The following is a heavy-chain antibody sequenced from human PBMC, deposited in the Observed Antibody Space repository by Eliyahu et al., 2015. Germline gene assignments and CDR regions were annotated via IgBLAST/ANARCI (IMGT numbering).Heavy chain of an antibody. CDR3: ARQWGGATGH. J-gene: IGHJ4*02. CDR1: GDRXSSXSAA. V-gene: IGHV6-1*01. CDR2: TYYRSKWYN. D-gene: IGHD1-26*01. Sequence: QVQLQQSGPGLVKPSQTLSLTXXXSGDRXSSXSAAWTWIRQSPSXGLXWLGRTYYRSKWYNDYAVSVKSRITINADTSKNQFSLQLNSVTPEDTAVYYCARQWGGATGHWGQGTLVTVSS.